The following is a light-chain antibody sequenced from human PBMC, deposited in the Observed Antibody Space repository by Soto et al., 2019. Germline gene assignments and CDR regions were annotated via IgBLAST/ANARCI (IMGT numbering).Light chain of an antibody. CDR3: QQRSNWPPIT. CDR1: QSVSSSY. CDR2: GAS. J-gene: IGKJ5*01. V-gene: IGKV3D-20*02. Sequence: EIVLTQSPATLSLSPGERATLSCRASQSVSSSYLARYQQKPGQAPRLLIYGASSRATGIPDRFSGSGSGTDFTLTISRLEPEDFAVYYCQQRSNWPPITFGQGTRLEIK.